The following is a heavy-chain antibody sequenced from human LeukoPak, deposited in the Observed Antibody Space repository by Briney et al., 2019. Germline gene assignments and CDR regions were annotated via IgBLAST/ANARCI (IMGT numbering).Heavy chain of an antibody. CDR3: AGGGGSYFGY. V-gene: IGHV4-31*03. D-gene: IGHD3-16*01. CDR1: GGSISSGGYY. Sequence: SETLSLTCTVSGGSISSGGYYWSWIRQHPGTGLEWIGYIYYSGSTYYNPSLKSRVTISVDTSKNQFSLKLSSVTAADTAVYYCAGGGGSYFGYWGQGTLVTVSS. J-gene: IGHJ4*02. CDR2: IYYSGST.